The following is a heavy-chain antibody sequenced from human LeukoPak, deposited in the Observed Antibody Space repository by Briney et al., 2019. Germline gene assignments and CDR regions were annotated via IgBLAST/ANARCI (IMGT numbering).Heavy chain of an antibody. J-gene: IGHJ4*02. CDR3: ARELYGRFEH. CDR2: INPYNGNT. Sequence: ASVKVSCKASGYTFTTYVISWVRQAPGQGLECMGWINPYNGNTNYAQKLQGRVTMTTDTSTSTAYMELRSLRSDDTAVYYCARELYGRFEHWGQGTLVTVSS. V-gene: IGHV1-18*01. CDR1: GYTFTTYV. D-gene: IGHD2-2*02.